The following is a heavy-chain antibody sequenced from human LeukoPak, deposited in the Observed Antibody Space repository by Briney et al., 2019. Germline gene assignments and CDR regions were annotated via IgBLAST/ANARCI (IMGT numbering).Heavy chain of an antibody. J-gene: IGHJ4*02. CDR1: GFTFDDYA. CDR3: ARDKKDIVATIDY. V-gene: IGHV3-9*01. Sequence: GRSLRLSCAASGFTFDDYAMHWVRQAPGKGLEWVSGISWNSGSIGYADSVKGRFTISRDNAKNSLYLQMNSLRAEDTAVYYCARDKKDIVATIDYWGQGTLVTVSS. D-gene: IGHD5-12*01. CDR2: ISWNSGSI.